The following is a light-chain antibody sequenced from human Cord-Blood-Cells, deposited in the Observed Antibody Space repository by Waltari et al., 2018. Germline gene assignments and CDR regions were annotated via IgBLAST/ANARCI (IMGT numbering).Light chain of an antibody. V-gene: IGKV1-5*01. CDR3: QQYNSYSRT. J-gene: IGKJ1*01. CDR2: DAS. Sequence: DIQMTQSPSTLSASVGDRVTITCRASQRISSWLDWYQQKPGKAPKLLIYDASSLESGVPSRFSGSGSGTEFTLTISSLQPDDFATYYYQQYNSYSRTFGQGTKVEIK. CDR1: QRISSW.